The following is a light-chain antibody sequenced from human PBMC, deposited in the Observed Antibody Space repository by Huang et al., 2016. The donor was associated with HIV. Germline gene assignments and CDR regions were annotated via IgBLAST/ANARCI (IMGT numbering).Light chain of an antibody. CDR3: MKTTQLPQT. Sequence: DIVLTQTPPTLSVTPGQPASISCKSTESLLHSDGKAHLYWYLQKPGQPPQLLIYEVSNRFSAVSDRFTGSGSGTDFTLKISRVEAEDVGVYYCMKTTQLPQTFGQGTKLEIK. J-gene: IGKJ2*01. CDR1: ESLLHSDGKAH. V-gene: IGKV2D-29*01. CDR2: EVS.